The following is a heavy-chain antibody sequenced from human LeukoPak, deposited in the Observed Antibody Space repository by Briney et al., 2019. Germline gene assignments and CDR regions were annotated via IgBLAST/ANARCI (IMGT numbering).Heavy chain of an antibody. CDR1: GGSFSGSY. CDR2: INHSGTT. CDR3: AREGLNMVRGIIPKEAWGWFDP. Sequence: SETLSLTCSVSGGSFSGSYWSWIRQPPGKGLEWIGEINHSGTTNYNPSLASRVTVSVDTSKNQFSLNLTSVTAADTAVYYCAREGLNMVRGIIPKEAWGWFDPWGQGTLVTVSS. D-gene: IGHD3-10*01. V-gene: IGHV4-34*01. J-gene: IGHJ5*02.